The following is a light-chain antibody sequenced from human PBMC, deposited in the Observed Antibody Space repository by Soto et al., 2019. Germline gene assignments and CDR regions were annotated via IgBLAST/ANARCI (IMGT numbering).Light chain of an antibody. Sequence: IVMTQTPATLSVSPGERVTLSCRASQSVSYHVAWYQQKPGQTPRLVMYDASSRASGIPARFSGSRSGTEFSLTISSLQSEDSATYYCQQYGSFPATFGQGTKVDIK. CDR1: QSVSYH. J-gene: IGKJ1*01. CDR2: DAS. CDR3: QQYGSFPAT. V-gene: IGKV3-15*01.